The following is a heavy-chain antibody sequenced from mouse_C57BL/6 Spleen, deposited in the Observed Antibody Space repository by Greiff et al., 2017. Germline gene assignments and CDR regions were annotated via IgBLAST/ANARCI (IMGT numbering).Heavy chain of an antibody. CDR2: FYPGSGSI. Sequence: QVQLKESGAELVKPGASVKLSCTASGYTFTEYTIHWVKQRPGQGLEWIGWFYPGSGSIKYNEKFKDKATLTADKSSSTVYMELSRLTSEDSAVYFCARHEEPPYYGSSYDYFDYWGQGTTLTVSS. CDR1: GYTFTEYT. D-gene: IGHD1-1*01. J-gene: IGHJ2*01. CDR3: ARHEEPPYYGSSYDYFDY. V-gene: IGHV1-62-2*01.